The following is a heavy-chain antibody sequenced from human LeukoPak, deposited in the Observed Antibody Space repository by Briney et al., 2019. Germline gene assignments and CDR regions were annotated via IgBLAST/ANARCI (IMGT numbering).Heavy chain of an antibody. CDR1: GFTFRSSS. CDR3: ASGTRGTSSQYRSGRY. D-gene: IGHD2-2*01. V-gene: IGHV3-21*01. CDR2: ISSSSSYM. J-gene: IGHJ4*02. Sequence: GGSLRLSCAASGFTFRSSSMNWVRQAPGKGLDWVSSISSSSSYMYYADSVKGRFTKSRDNAKNSLYLQMNSLRAEDTAVYYCASGTRGTSSQYRSGRYWGQGTLVTVSS.